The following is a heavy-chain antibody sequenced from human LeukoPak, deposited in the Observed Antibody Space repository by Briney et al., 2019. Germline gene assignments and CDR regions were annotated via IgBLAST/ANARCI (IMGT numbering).Heavy chain of an antibody. CDR3: ASALIYDYVWGSYRYFDY. CDR2: IIPIFGTA. D-gene: IGHD3-16*02. CDR1: GYSFTSNY. Sequence: SVKVSCKASGYSFTSNYIHWVRQAPGQGLEWMGGIIPIFGTANYAQKFQGRVTITVDESTSTAYMELSSLRSEDTAVYYCASALIYDYVWGSYRYFDYWGQGTLVTVSS. V-gene: IGHV1-69*13. J-gene: IGHJ4*02.